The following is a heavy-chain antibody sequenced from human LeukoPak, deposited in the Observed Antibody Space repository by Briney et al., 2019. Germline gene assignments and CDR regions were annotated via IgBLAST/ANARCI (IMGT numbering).Heavy chain of an antibody. CDR2: IYYSGST. V-gene: IGHV4-59*01. CDR3: ARDRVAADY. Sequence: PSETLSLTCSVSGDSMNNFYWTWIRQPPGKGLEWIGYIYYSGSTNYNPSLKSRVTISVDTSKNQFSLKLSSVTAADTAVYYCARDRVAADYWGQGTLVTVSS. CDR1: GDSMNNFY. D-gene: IGHD2-15*01. J-gene: IGHJ4*02.